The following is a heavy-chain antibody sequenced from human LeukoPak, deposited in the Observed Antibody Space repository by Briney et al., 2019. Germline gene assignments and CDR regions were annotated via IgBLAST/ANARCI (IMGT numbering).Heavy chain of an antibody. J-gene: IGHJ6*02. CDR1: GFTFSSYG. Sequence: LPGGSLRLSCAASGFTFSSYGMSWVRQAPGKGLEWVSALSGNGAGTYYADSVKGRFTISRDNSQDTLYLQMNGLRAEDTAVYYCAKAPRAAGTYNGMDVWGQGTTVTVSS. CDR2: LSGNGAGT. CDR3: AKAPRAAGTYNGMDV. D-gene: IGHD6-13*01. V-gene: IGHV3-23*01.